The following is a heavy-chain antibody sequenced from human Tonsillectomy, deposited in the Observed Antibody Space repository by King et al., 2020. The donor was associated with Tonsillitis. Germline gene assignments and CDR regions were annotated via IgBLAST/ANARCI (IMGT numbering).Heavy chain of an antibody. Sequence: VQLLESGGGLVQPGGSLRLSCAASGFTFNTYAMSWVRQAPGTGLEWVSAISHSGSSTYYAESVKGRFTISRDNSENTVYLHMNSLSAEDTAVYYCARERVEANIVVVTTFDPWGQGTLVTVSS. CDR2: ISHSGSST. CDR3: ARERVEANIVVVTTFDP. J-gene: IGHJ5*02. D-gene: IGHD2-21*02. CDR1: GFTFNTYA. V-gene: IGHV3-23*01.